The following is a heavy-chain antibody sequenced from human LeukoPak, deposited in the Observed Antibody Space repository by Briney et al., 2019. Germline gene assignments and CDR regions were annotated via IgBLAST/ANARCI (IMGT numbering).Heavy chain of an antibody. D-gene: IGHD6-13*01. J-gene: IGHJ4*02. CDR2: IYYNGNT. V-gene: IGHV4-31*03. CDR3: ARAGIAAAPRTLFDF. CDR1: GGSISSGRFY. Sequence: SETLSLTCTVSGGSISSGRFYWSWIRQPPGKGLEWIGYIYYNGNTYYNPSLKSRVTISLDTSKNQFSLKLSSVTAADTAVYYCARAGIAAAPRTLFDFWGQGTLVTVSS.